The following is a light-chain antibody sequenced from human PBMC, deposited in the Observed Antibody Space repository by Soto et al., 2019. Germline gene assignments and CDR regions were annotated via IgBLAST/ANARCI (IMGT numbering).Light chain of an antibody. J-gene: IGKJ4*01. Sequence: IQLTQSPSSLSASPGDRVTITCRASQGLSSYLAWYQQKPGKAPKLLIYAASTLQTGVPSRFSGSESGTDFTLTISSLQPEDFATYYCRHVKNDPLNFGGGTKWIS. CDR3: RHVKNDPLN. V-gene: IGKV1-9*01. CDR1: QGLSSY. CDR2: AAS.